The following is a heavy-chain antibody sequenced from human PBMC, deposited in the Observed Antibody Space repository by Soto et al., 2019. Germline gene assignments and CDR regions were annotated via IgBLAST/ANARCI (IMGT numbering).Heavy chain of an antibody. V-gene: IGHV3-48*02. D-gene: IGHD3-22*01. J-gene: IGHJ4*02. CDR2: ISSSSSTI. CDR1: GFTFSSYS. Sequence: VQLVESGGGLVQPGGSLRLSCAASGFTFSSYSMNWVRQAPGKGLEWVSYISSSSSTIYYADSVKGRFTISRDNAKNSLYLQMNSLRDEDTAVYYCARGYDSSGYYYVGAAGSFDYWGQGTLVTVSS. CDR3: ARGYDSSGYYYVGAAGSFDY.